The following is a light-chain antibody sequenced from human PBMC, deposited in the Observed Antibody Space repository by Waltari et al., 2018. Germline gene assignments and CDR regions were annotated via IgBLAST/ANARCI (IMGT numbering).Light chain of an antibody. CDR3: QHYYDNPYS. CDR1: QNIYSN. V-gene: IGKV1-6*01. CDR2: AAS. Sequence: IQMTQSPSALSASVGDRVTISCRASQNIYSNLAWYQQKPGKAPKLLIYAASSLQSGIPSRFSGSGSGTDFTLTISSLQPKDSAAYYCQHYYDNPYSFGQGTKVEIK. J-gene: IGKJ2*03.